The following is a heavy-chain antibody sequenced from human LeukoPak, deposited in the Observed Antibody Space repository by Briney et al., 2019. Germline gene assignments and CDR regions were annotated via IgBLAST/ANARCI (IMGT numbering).Heavy chain of an antibody. D-gene: IGHD2-2*02. CDR2: ISGSGGST. CDR1: GFTVSSNY. Sequence: GGSLRLSCAASGFTVSSNYMSWVRQAPGKGLEWVSAISGSGGSTYYADSVKGRFTISRDNSKNTLYLQMNSLRAEDTAVYYCAKDFSNCSSTSCYSWYFDLWGRGTLVTVSS. J-gene: IGHJ2*01. CDR3: AKDFSNCSSTSCYSWYFDL. V-gene: IGHV3-23*01.